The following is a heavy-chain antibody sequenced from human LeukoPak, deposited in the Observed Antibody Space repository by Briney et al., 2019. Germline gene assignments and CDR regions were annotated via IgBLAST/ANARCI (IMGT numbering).Heavy chain of an antibody. CDR1: GGSIDGYY. CDR2: IYTSGST. D-gene: IGHD2-2*01. V-gene: IGHV4-4*07. Sequence: SETLSLTCSVSGGSIDGYYWNWIRQPAGKGLEWIGRIYTSGSTNYDPSLKSRVTISVDKSKNQFSLKLSSVTAADTAVYYCARGLYCSSTSCYLDYWGQGTLVTVSS. CDR3: ARGLYCSSTSCYLDY. J-gene: IGHJ4*02.